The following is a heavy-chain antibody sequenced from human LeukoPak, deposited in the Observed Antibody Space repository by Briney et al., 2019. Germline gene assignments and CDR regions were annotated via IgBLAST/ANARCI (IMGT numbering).Heavy chain of an antibody. J-gene: IGHJ4*02. CDR1: GFTFSSHW. Sequence: GGSLRLSCAASGFTFSSHWMSWVRQAPGKGLEWVANIKQDGSEKYYVDSVKGRLTISRDNAKNSLYLQMNSLRAEDTAVYFCASRSGYTSSWSAFDNWGQGTLVTVSS. CDR2: IKQDGSEK. D-gene: IGHD6-13*01. V-gene: IGHV3-7*05. CDR3: ASRSGYTSSWSAFDN.